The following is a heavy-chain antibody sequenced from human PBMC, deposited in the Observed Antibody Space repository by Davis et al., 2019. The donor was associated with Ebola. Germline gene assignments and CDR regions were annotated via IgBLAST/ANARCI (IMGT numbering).Heavy chain of an antibody. CDR2: ISYDGSNK. CDR3: AKDFVGATSNY. CDR1: GFTFSSYG. D-gene: IGHD1-26*01. Sequence: GESLKISCAASGFTFSSYGMHWVRQAPGKGLEWVAVISYDGSNKYYADSVKGRFTISRDNSKNTLYLQMNSLRAEDTAVYYCAKDFVGATSNYWGQGTLVTVSS. J-gene: IGHJ4*02. V-gene: IGHV3-30*18.